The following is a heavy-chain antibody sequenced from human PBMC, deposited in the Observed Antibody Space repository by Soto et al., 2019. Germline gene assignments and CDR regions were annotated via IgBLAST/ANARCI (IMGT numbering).Heavy chain of an antibody. D-gene: IGHD1-1*01. CDR3: ARLTVMSTATTDRGLDT. V-gene: IGHV4-39*01. J-gene: IGHJ5*02. CDR1: GGSISSSIFY. CDR2: IYYSGTT. Sequence: QLQLQESGPGLVKPSETLSLICTVSGGSISSSIFYWGWIRQPPGKGLEWIGSIYYSGTTYYTPSLKSRTTISVDTSRNQFSLKLNSVSAADTAVYYCARLTVMSTATTDRGLDTWGQGTLVTFSP.